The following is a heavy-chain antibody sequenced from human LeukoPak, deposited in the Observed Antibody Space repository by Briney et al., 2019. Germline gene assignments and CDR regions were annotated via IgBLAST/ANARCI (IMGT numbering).Heavy chain of an antibody. J-gene: IGHJ4*02. D-gene: IGHD3-10*01. CDR2: ISSSSSTI. Sequence: GGSLGLSCAASAFSFSTYDMNWVRQAPGKGLEWVSYISSSSSTIYYADSVKGRFTISRDNAKNSLYLQMNSLRVEDTAAYYCAKVAKYYYGSETYYFFEHWGQGTPVTASS. CDR1: AFSFSTYD. CDR3: AKVAKYYYGSETYYFFEH. V-gene: IGHV3-48*01.